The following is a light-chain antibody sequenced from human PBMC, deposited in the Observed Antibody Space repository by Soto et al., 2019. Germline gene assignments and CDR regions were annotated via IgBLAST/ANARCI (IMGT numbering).Light chain of an antibody. CDR2: GAS. CDR3: QQCYSYSEA. Sequence: DIQMTQSPSTLSASVGDRVTITCRASQSISSCLAWYQQKPGKAPKLLIYGASSLESGVPSRFSGSGSGTEFTLTISSLQPEDFATYYCQQCYSYSEAFGQGTKVDNK. V-gene: IGKV1-5*01. CDR1: QSISSC. J-gene: IGKJ1*01.